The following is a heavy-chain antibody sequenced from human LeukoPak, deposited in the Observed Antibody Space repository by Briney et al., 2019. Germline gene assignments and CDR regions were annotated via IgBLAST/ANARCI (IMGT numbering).Heavy chain of an antibody. CDR3: AKDPGSESTRLPGDI. D-gene: IGHD2-2*01. J-gene: IGHJ3*02. Sequence: PEESLRLSCAASGYTFRDYGKQWVPRAPAKGVEWVSPISHDGSNKYYGDSVKRRFTIARDNSKNTLYLQMSTLRAEDTAVYYCAKDPGSESTRLPGDIWGQGTMVTVSS. CDR2: ISHDGSNK. CDR1: GYTFRDYG. V-gene: IGHV3-30*18.